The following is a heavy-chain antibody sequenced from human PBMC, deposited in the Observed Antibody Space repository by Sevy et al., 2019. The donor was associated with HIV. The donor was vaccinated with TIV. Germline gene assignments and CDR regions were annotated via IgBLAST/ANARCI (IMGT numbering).Heavy chain of an antibody. J-gene: IGHJ4*02. CDR3: AKAKGYFES. V-gene: IGHV3-23*01. CDR2: ITGSGGST. Sequence: GGSLRLSCAASGFTFSSYGMNWVRQSPGKGLESVSSITGSGGSTYYADSVKGRFTISRDNSKNTLYLQMNSLRAEDTAVYYCAKAKGYFESWGQGTLVTVSS. CDR1: GFTFSSYG.